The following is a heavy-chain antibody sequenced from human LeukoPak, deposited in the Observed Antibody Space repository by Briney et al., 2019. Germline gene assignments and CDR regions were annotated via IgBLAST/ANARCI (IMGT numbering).Heavy chain of an antibody. CDR3: ARDRSMGVFYGMDV. CDR1: GGSISSGGYY. V-gene: IGHV4-31*03. CDR2: IYYSGST. D-gene: IGHD3-16*01. Sequence: SQTLSLTCTVSGGSISSGGYYWSWIRQHPGKGLEWIGYIYYSGSTYYNPSLKSRVTISVDTSKNQFSLKLSSVTAADTAVYYCARDRSMGVFYGMDVWGQGTTVTVSS. J-gene: IGHJ6*02.